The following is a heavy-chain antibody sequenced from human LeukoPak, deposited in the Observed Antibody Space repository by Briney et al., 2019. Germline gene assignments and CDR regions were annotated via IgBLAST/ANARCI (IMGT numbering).Heavy chain of an antibody. CDR2: IYHSGST. CDR3: ARGRFYGFSGDS. CDR1: GGSISTGGYY. Sequence: SETLSLTCTVSGGSISTGGYYWHWIRQHPGKGLEWIGFIYHSGSTSYNPSLKSRLSISVDTSKNQFSLKLNSVTAADTAVYYCARGRFYGFSGDSWGQGTLVTVSS. J-gene: IGHJ4*02. V-gene: IGHV4-31*03. D-gene: IGHD2/OR15-2a*01.